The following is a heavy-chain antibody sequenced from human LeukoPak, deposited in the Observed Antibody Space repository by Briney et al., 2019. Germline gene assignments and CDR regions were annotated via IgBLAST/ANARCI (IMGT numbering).Heavy chain of an antibody. Sequence: SETLSLTRTVSGGSISSSSHYWGWIRQPPGKGLEWIGSIYHSGSTYYNPSLKSRVTISVDTSKNQFSLKLSSVTAADTAVYYCARNYDFWSGYYYFDYWGQGTLVTVSS. CDR1: GGSISSSSHY. CDR3: ARNYDFWSGYYYFDY. D-gene: IGHD3-3*01. CDR2: IYHSGST. V-gene: IGHV4-39*07. J-gene: IGHJ4*02.